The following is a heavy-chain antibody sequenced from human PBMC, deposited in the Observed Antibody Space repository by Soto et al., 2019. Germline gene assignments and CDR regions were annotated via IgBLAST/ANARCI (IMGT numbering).Heavy chain of an antibody. J-gene: IGHJ2*01. CDR2: IYDSGST. D-gene: IGHD4-17*01. V-gene: IGHV4-59*01. Sequence: QVQLQESGPGLVKPSETLSLTCTVSGDSIRSYYWSWIRQPPGKGLEWIGYIYDSGSTNYNPSLKSRVTISVDASKNQFSLKFTSATAADMAVYFCAGSPILYGDYDSWYFDLWGRGTLVNVS. CDR1: GDSIRSYY. CDR3: AGSPILYGDYDSWYFDL.